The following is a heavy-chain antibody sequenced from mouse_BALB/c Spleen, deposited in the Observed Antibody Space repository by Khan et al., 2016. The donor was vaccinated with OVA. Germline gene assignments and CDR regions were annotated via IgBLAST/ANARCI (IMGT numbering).Heavy chain of an antibody. CDR1: GHTFTKYG. CDR3: ARPPYFSYVMDN. V-gene: IGHV9-3-1*01. Sequence: QIQLVQSGPELKKSGETVKISCKASGHTFTKYGMNWVKQAPGKGLKWMGWINTYTGEPTYADDFNGRFAFSLETSASTAYLQINNLKNEDTATYFCARPPYFSYVMDNWGQGTSVTVSS. J-gene: IGHJ4*01. D-gene: IGHD2-10*01. CDR2: INTYTGEP.